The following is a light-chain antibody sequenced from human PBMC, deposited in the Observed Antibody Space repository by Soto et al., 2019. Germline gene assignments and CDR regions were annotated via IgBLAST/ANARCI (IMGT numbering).Light chain of an antibody. Sequence: QLVLTQPPSASGTPGQRVTISCSGSSSNIGSNTVNWYQQLPGTAPKLLIYSNNQRPSGVPDRFSGSKSGTSASLAISGLQSEDEADYYCAARDDSLNGYWVFGGGTKLTVL. CDR3: AARDDSLNGYWV. V-gene: IGLV1-44*01. CDR1: SSNIGSNT. CDR2: SNN. J-gene: IGLJ3*02.